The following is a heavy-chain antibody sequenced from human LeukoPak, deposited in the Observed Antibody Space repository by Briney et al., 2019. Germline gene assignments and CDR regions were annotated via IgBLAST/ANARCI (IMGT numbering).Heavy chain of an antibody. Sequence: PGGSLRLSCAASGFTFSSYVMTWVRQTPGKGLEWVANIKQDGSEKYYVDSVKGRFTISRDNAKNSLYLQMNSLRAEDTAVYYCARGTLNGYYYYYYMDVWGKGTTVTVSS. V-gene: IGHV3-7*01. J-gene: IGHJ6*03. CDR1: GFTFSSYV. D-gene: IGHD2-2*01. CDR3: ARGTLNGYYYYYYMDV. CDR2: IKQDGSEK.